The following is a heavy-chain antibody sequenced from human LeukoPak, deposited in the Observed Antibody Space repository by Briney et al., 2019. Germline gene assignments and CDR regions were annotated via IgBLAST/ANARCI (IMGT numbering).Heavy chain of an antibody. J-gene: IGHJ4*02. D-gene: IGHD2/OR15-2a*01. CDR3: VSFYETY. CDR2: INSDGSWT. V-gene: IGHV3-74*01. CDR1: GNYW. Sequence: GGSLRLSCAGSGNYWMHWVRQAPGKGLVWVSHINSDGSWTSYADSVKGRFTISKDNAKNTVYLQMNSLRAEDTAVYYCVSFYETYWGRGTLVTVSS.